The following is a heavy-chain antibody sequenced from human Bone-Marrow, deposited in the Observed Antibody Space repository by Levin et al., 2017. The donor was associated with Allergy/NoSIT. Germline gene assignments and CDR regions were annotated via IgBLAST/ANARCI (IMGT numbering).Heavy chain of an antibody. CDR2: ISSGSSSL. CDR1: GFTFSGYH. D-gene: IGHD3-10*01. V-gene: IGHV3-21*01. CDR3: AREKWFRESGFDY. Sequence: GESLKISCAASGFTFSGYHMNWVRQAPGKGLEWVSSISSGSSSLSYADSVMGRFTISRDNAKNSLYLQMNNLRAQDTAVYYCAREKWFRESGFDYWGQGTLVTVSS. J-gene: IGHJ4*02.